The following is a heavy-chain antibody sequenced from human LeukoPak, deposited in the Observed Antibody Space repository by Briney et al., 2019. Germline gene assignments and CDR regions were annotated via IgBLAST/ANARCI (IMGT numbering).Heavy chain of an antibody. CDR2: IYPSDSDT. V-gene: IGHV5-51*06. D-gene: IGHD2-15*01. CDR3: ARGSTPSRGFCVTGSCTRFDY. Sequence: GESLKISCKGSGYSFSTNWIGWVGHVPGKGLEWMGVIYPSDSDTRYSPSFQGQVTISADKSISTAYLQWSSLKASDTAIYYCARGSTPSRGFCVTGSCTRFDYWGQGTLVSVSS. CDR1: GYSFSTNW. J-gene: IGHJ4*02.